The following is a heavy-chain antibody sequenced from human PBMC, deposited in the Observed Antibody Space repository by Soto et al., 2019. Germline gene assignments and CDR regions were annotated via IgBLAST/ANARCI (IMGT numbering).Heavy chain of an antibody. CDR2: ISGSGGST. Sequence: GGSLRLSCAASGFTFSSYAMSWVRQAPGKGLEWVSAISGSGGSTYYADSVKGRFTISRDNSKNTLYLQMNSLRAEDTAVYYCAKDRRYYDSSGYYYVSDYWGQGTLVTVSS. D-gene: IGHD3-22*01. CDR3: AKDRRYYDSSGYYYVSDY. V-gene: IGHV3-23*01. CDR1: GFTFSSYA. J-gene: IGHJ4*02.